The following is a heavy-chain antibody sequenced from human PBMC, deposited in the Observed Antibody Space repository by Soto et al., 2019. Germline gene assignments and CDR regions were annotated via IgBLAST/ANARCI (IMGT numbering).Heavy chain of an antibody. J-gene: IGHJ3*02. CDR1: GGTFSQFA. D-gene: IGHD3-10*01. CDR2: IIPLFGIA. V-gene: IGHV1-69*01. Sequence: QVQLVQSGAEVKKPGSSVKVSCKASGGTFSQFAVSWVRQAPGQGLEWMGGIIPLFGIAKYAPKFEDRVTIIADESTNTASMDLRGLRSEDTAVYYCAASGRDVLGYDYKDTEGFDIWGQGTLVTVSS. CDR3: AASGRDVLGYDYKDTEGFDI.